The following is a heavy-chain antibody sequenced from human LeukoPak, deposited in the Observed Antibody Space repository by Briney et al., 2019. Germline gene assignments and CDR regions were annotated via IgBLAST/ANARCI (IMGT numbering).Heavy chain of an antibody. CDR3: ARHWTISAPHLPDRGGGFDP. D-gene: IGHD3-9*01. J-gene: IGHJ5*02. V-gene: IGHV4-59*08. CDR2: IYYSGST. CDR1: GGSISSYY. Sequence: SETLSLTCTVSGGSISSYYWSWIRQPPGKGLEWIGYIYYSGSTNYNPSPKSRVTISVDTSKNQFSLKLSSVTAADTAVYYCARHWTISAPHLPDRGGGFDPWGQGTLVTVSS.